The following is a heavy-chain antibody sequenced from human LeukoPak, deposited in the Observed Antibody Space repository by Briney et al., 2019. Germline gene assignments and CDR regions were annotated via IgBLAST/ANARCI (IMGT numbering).Heavy chain of an antibody. CDR1: GGSISSYY. V-gene: IGHV4-59*12. CDR2: IYYSGST. Sequence: SETLSLTCTVSGGSISSYYWSWIRQPPGKGLEWIGYIYYSGSTNYNPSLKSRVTISVDTSKNQFSLKLSSVTAADTAVYYCARDNSGWSYFDYWGQGTLVTVSS. J-gene: IGHJ4*02. CDR3: ARDNSGWSYFDY. D-gene: IGHD6-19*01.